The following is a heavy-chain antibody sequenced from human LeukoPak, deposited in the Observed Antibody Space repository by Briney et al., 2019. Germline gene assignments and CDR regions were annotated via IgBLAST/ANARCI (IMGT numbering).Heavy chain of an antibody. Sequence: SETLSLTCTVSGGSISSHYWSWIRQPPGKGLEWIGYIYYSGSTNYNPSLKSRVTISVDTSKNQFSLKLSSVTAADTAVYYCARDHLGSGLELRDWGQGTLVTVSS. V-gene: IGHV4-59*11. D-gene: IGHD1-7*01. CDR3: ARDHLGSGLELRD. J-gene: IGHJ1*01. CDR2: IYYSGST. CDR1: GGSISSHY.